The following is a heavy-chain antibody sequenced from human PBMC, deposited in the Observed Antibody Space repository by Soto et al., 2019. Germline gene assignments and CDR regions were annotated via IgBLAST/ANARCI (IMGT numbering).Heavy chain of an antibody. CDR3: ASGGDCSSTSCRTCKRGGMDV. J-gene: IGHJ6*02. CDR2: INHSGST. Sequence: QVQLQQWGAGLLKPSETLSLTCAVYGGSFSGYYWSWIRQPPGKGLEWIGEINHSGSTNYNPSLKSRVTISVDTSKNQFSLKLSSVTAADTAVYYCASGGDCSSTSCRTCKRGGMDVWGQGTTVTVSS. V-gene: IGHV4-34*01. CDR1: GGSFSGYY. D-gene: IGHD2-2*01.